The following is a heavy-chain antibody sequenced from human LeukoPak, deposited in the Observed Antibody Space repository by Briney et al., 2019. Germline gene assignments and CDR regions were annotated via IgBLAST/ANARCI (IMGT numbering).Heavy chain of an antibody. CDR2: ISYDGSNK. D-gene: IGHD2-8*01. V-gene: IGHV3-30-3*01. J-gene: IGHJ5*02. CDR1: GFTFSSYA. CDR3: ARERDIVLMVYEFDP. Sequence: PGGSLRLSCAASGFTFSSYAMHWVRQAPGKGLEWVAVISYDGSNKYYADSVKGRFTISRDNSKNTLYLQMNSLRAEDTAVYYCARERDIVLMVYEFDPWGQGTLVTVSS.